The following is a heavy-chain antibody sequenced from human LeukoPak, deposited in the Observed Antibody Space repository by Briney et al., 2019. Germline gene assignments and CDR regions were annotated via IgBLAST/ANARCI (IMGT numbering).Heavy chain of an antibody. CDR2: ISSSGGTI. Sequence: GGSLRLSCVPSVFTFCTYEVNWVRQSRGQARECLSYISSSGGTIYYTDSVKGRFTISRDNAKNSLSLLMKILRAEATAMYYCAREAYYEVGGYFDYWGQGTLVTVSS. D-gene: IGHD3-22*01. CDR3: AREAYYEVGGYFDY. CDR1: VFTFCTYE. J-gene: IGHJ4*02. V-gene: IGHV3-48*03.